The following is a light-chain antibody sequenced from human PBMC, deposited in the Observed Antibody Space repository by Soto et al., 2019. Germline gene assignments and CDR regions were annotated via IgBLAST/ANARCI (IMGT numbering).Light chain of an antibody. CDR3: QQYGSSPPLT. CDR2: GAS. V-gene: IGKV3-20*01. J-gene: IGKJ4*01. Sequence: EIALTQSPGTLSLSPGGRATLSCRASRSVSSSFLAWYQQKPGQAPRLLIYGASSRATGIPDRFSGSGSGTDFTLTNRRLEPEDFAVYYCQQYGSSPPLTFGGGTKVEIK. CDR1: RSVSSSF.